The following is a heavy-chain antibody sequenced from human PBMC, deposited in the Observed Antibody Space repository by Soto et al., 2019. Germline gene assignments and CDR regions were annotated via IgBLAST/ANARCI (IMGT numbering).Heavy chain of an antibody. D-gene: IGHD3-9*01. V-gene: IGHV4-59*01. Sequence: SDTLSLTCTVSCCSISSYYWIWIWQPPRMGLEWIGYIYYSGSTNYNPSLKSRVTISVDTSKNQFSLKLSSVTAADTAVYYCARERDMYYDILTGYYNHDAFDIWAKGQWSP. CDR1: CCSISSYY. CDR3: ARERDMYYDILTGYYNHDAFDI. CDR2: IYYSGST. J-gene: IGHJ3*02.